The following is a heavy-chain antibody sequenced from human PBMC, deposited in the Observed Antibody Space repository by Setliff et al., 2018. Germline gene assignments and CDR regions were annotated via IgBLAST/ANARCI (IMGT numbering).Heavy chain of an antibody. CDR2: INPNSGGT. V-gene: IGHV1-2*02. Sequence: VKVSCKASGYTFTGFYMHWVRQAPGQGLEWMGWINPNSGGTNYAQKFQGRVTMTTDTSISTAYMEVSRLTSDDTAVYYCARESRVAATNDYWGQGILVTVSS. D-gene: IGHD2-15*01. CDR3: ARESRVAATNDY. J-gene: IGHJ4*02. CDR1: GYTFTGFY.